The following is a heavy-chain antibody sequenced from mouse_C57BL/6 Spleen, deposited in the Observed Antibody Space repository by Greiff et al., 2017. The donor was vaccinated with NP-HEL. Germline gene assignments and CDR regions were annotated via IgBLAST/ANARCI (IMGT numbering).Heavy chain of an antibody. V-gene: IGHV1-72*01. CDR1: GYTFTSYW. D-gene: IGHD2-14*01. CDR3: ARYDANY. CDR2: IDPNSGGT. J-gene: IGHJ2*01. Sequence: QVQLQQPGAELMKPGASVKLSCKASGYTFTSYWMHWVKQRPGRGLEWIGRIDPNSGGTKYNEKFKSEATLTVDKPSSTAYLQLSSRTSEDSAVYYCARYDANYWGQGTTLTVAS.